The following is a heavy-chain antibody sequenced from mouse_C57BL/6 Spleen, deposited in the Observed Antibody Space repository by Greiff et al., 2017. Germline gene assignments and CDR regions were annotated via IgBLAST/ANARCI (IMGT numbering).Heavy chain of an antibody. V-gene: IGHV1-26*01. J-gene: IGHJ3*01. CDR2: LNPNNGGT. Sequence: EVQLQQSGPELVKPGASVKISCKASGYTFTDYYMNWVKQSHGKSLEWIGDLNPNNGGTSYNQKFKGKATLTVDKSSSTAYMELRSLTSEDSAVYYCASPYYDYEFAYWGQGTLVTVSA. CDR1: GYTFTDYY. D-gene: IGHD2-4*01. CDR3: ASPYYDYEFAY.